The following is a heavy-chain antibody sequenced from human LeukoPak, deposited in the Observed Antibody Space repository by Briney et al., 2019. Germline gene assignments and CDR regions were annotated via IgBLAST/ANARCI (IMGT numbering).Heavy chain of an antibody. CDR3: ARTRSGSRAPCDY. Sequence: PGGSLRLSCAASGFTFSSYWMHWVRQAPGKGLVWVSRINNDESSTSYADSVKGRFTISRDNAKNTLYLQMNSLRAEDTAVYYCARTRSGSRAPCDYWGQGTLVTVSS. J-gene: IGHJ4*02. CDR2: INNDESST. D-gene: IGHD3-10*01. V-gene: IGHV3-74*01. CDR1: GFTFSSYW.